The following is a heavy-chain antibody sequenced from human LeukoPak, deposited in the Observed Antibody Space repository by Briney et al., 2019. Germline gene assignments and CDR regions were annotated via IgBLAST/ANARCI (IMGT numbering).Heavy chain of an antibody. CDR1: GFSLTNFA. CDR2: IIGSSGDT. Sequence: PGGSLSLSCAASGFSLTNFAMSWVRQAPGKGLEWVSLIIGSSGDTFYADSVKGRFTISRDNSKNRLYLQMNSLRAEDTALYYCAKGAYDYIEMGYFDYWGQGTLVTVSP. J-gene: IGHJ4*02. CDR3: AKGAYDYIEMGYFDY. V-gene: IGHV3-23*01. D-gene: IGHD5-12*01.